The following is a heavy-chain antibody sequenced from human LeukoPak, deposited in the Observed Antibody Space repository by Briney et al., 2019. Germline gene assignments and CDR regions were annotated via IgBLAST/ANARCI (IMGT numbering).Heavy chain of an antibody. CDR2: INPNSGGT. D-gene: IGHD6-13*01. CDR3: AYIEAAGMPDY. V-gene: IGHV1-2*02. J-gene: IGHJ4*02. CDR1: GYTFTGYY. Sequence: ASVQVSCKASGYTFTGYYMHWVRPAPGQGLEWMGWINPNSGGTNYAQKFQGRVTMTRDTSISTAYMELSRLRSDDTAVYYCAYIEAAGMPDYWGQGTLVTVSS.